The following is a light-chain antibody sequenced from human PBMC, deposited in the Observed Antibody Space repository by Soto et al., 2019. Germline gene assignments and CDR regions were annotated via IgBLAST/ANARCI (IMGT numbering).Light chain of an antibody. CDR1: QSLTSTY. CDR3: QQYVDSPWT. V-gene: IGKV3-20*01. CDR2: GAY. Sequence: EVVLTQSPCSLSFSPGERVTLSCRASQSLTSTYVAWYQQKLGQAPRLLIFGAYVRATGVPDRFSGSGSGTDFTLTISRLEPEDSAVYFCQQYVDSPWTFGQGTKVDIK. J-gene: IGKJ1*01.